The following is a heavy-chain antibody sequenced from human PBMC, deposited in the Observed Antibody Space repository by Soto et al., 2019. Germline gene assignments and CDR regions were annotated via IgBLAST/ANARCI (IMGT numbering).Heavy chain of an antibody. Sequence: EVQLVESGGGLVQPGGSLGLSCAASGFTFSSYWMSWVRQAPGKGLEWVANIKQDGSEKYYVDSVKGRFTISRDNAKNSLYLQMNSLRAEDTAVYYCARGGIAVAGPRGCWFDPWGQGTLVTVSS. V-gene: IGHV3-7*03. J-gene: IGHJ5*02. D-gene: IGHD6-19*01. CDR2: IKQDGSEK. CDR3: ARGGIAVAGPRGCWFDP. CDR1: GFTFSSYW.